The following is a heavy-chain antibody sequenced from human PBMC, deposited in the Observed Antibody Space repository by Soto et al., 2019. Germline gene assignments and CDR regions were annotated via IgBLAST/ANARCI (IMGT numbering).Heavy chain of an antibody. CDR3: ARGDYYGPLGY. CDR2: INSDGSAT. CDR1: GFTFSSYA. J-gene: IGHJ4*02. Sequence: GSLRLSCAASGFTFSSYAMSWVRQAPGKGLVWVSRINSDGSATSYADSVKGRFTISRDNAKNTLYLQMNSLRAEDTAVYYCARGDYYGPLGYWGQGTLVTVSS. V-gene: IGHV3-74*01. D-gene: IGHD3-10*01.